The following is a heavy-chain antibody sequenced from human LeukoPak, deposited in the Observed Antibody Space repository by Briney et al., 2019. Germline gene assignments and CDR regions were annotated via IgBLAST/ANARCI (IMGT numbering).Heavy chain of an antibody. V-gene: IGHV3-23*01. J-gene: IGHJ4*02. CDR1: GFAFSSYA. Sequence: PGGSLRLSCAASGFAFSSYAMSWVRQAPGKGLEWVSAISGSGGSTYYADSVKGRFTISRDNSKDTLYLQMNSLRAEDTAVYYCAKAMIVGNPTDYWGQGTLVTVSS. CDR2: ISGSGGST. CDR3: AKAMIVGNPTDY. D-gene: IGHD3-22*01.